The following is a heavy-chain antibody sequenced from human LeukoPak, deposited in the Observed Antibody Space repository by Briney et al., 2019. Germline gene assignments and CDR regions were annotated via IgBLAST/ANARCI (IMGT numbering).Heavy chain of an antibody. V-gene: IGHV3-30-3*01. D-gene: IGHD3-10*01. Sequence: QPGRSLRLSCAASGFSFRNYAMHWVRQAPGKGLEWVAVLSSDGSDKYYADSVKGRFTISRDNSQNTLVLQMNSLRAEDTAMYYCARVGSYGSGTFYCYFDYWGQGTLVAVSS. CDR1: GFSFRNYA. CDR2: LSSDGSDK. CDR3: ARVGSYGSGTFYCYFDY. J-gene: IGHJ4*02.